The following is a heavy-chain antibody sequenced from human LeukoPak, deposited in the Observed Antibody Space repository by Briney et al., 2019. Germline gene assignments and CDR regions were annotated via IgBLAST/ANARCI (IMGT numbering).Heavy chain of an antibody. D-gene: IGHD2-8*02. V-gene: IGHV3-23*01. CDR2: LSDTGGNT. Sequence: GGSLRLSCVASGFNFKSYAMSWVRQAPGNGLEWVSTLSDTGGNTYYADSVKGRLTISRDNSRNMLYLQMNSLRAEDTAVYYCAKYFWSKKVIDYWGQGTLVTVSS. CDR1: GFNFKSYA. J-gene: IGHJ4*02. CDR3: AKYFWSKKVIDY.